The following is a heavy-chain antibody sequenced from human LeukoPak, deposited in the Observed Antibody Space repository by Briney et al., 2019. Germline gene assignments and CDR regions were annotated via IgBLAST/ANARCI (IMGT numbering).Heavy chain of an antibody. Sequence: SETQSLTCTVSGGSISSSSFYWGWIRQPPGKGLEWIGSIYYSGNTYYSPSLKSRVSISVDTSKNQFSLKLSSVTAADTAVYYCARHPGRLFDYWGQGTLVTVSS. J-gene: IGHJ4*02. V-gene: IGHV4-39*01. CDR2: IYYSGNT. CDR1: GGSISSSSFY. CDR3: ARHPGRLFDY.